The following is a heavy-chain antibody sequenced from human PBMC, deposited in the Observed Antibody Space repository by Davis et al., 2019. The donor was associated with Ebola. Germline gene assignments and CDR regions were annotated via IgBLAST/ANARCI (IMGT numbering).Heavy chain of an antibody. D-gene: IGHD3-16*01. Sequence: AASVKVSCKASGYTFTSYGISWVRQAPGQGLEWMGWISAYNGNTNYAQKFQGWVTMTEDTSTDTAYMELSSLRSEDTAVYYCATAVGYVDGMDVWGQGTTVTVSS. CDR1: GYTFTSYG. CDR3: ATAVGYVDGMDV. J-gene: IGHJ6*02. CDR2: ISAYNGNT. V-gene: IGHV1-18*01.